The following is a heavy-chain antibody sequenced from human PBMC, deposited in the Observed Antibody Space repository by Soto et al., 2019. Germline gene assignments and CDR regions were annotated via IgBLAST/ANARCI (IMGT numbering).Heavy chain of an antibody. CDR1: GGSISSRSCH. V-gene: IGHV4-39*01. CDR2: VYYTGST. J-gene: IGHJ6*02. Sequence: PSETLSLTCTVSGGSISSRSCHWVWVRQAPGKGLEGIGNVYYTGSTHYNPSLKSRVTMSVDTSKNQFSLRLNSVTATDTAVYYCARHEESTIHYFSGMDVWGQGTTVTVSS. CDR3: ARHEESTIHYFSGMDV.